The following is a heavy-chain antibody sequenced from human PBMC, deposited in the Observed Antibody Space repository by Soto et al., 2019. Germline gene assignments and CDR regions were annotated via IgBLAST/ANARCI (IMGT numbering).Heavy chain of an antibody. V-gene: IGHV1-69*13. J-gene: IGHJ4*02. D-gene: IGHD1-26*01. CDR3: ARGCLTRIEGSTTTGEIFDY. Sequence: GASVKVSCKASGGTFSSYAISWVRQAPGQGLEWMGGVIPIFGTANYAQKFQGRVTITADESTSAAYMALSSLRSEDTAVYYCARGCLTRIEGSTTTGEIFDYWGQGTLVTVSS. CDR1: GGTFSSYA. CDR2: VIPIFGTA.